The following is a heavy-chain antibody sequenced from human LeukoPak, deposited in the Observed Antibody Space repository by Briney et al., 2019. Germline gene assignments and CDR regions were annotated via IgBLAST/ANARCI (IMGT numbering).Heavy chain of an antibody. CDR2: ISGSGGST. CDR1: GFTFSSCA. J-gene: IGHJ4*02. D-gene: IGHD1-7*01. Sequence: GGSLRLFCAASGFTFSSCAMSWVRQAPGKGLEWVSAISGSGGSTYYADSVKGRFTISRDNPKNTLYLQMNSLRAEDTAVYYCAKFPPRHGTKYYFDYWGQGTLVTVSS. V-gene: IGHV3-23*01. CDR3: AKFPPRHGTKYYFDY.